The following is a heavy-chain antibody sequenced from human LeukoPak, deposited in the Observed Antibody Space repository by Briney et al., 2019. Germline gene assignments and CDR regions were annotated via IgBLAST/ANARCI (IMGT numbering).Heavy chain of an antibody. J-gene: IGHJ1*01. CDR3: TFDYGGNTGYLQH. Sequence: GGSLRLSCTASGFTFGDYAMSWVRQAPGKGLEWVGFIRSKAYGGTTEYAASVKGRFTISRDDSKSIAYLQMNSLKTEDTAVYYCTFDYGGNTGYLQHWGQGTLVTVSS. V-gene: IGHV3-49*04. CDR2: IRSKAYGGTT. D-gene: IGHD4-23*01. CDR1: GFTFGDYA.